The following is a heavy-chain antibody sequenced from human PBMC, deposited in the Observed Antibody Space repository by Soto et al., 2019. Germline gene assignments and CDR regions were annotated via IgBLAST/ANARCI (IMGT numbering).Heavy chain of an antibody. V-gene: IGHV1-2*02. CDR3: ARDPNIVLMVYATWFDP. CDR2: INPNSGGT. J-gene: IGHJ5*02. D-gene: IGHD2-8*01. CDR1: GYTFTGYY. Sequence: ASVKVSCKASGYTFTGYYMHWVRQAPGQGLEWMGWINPNSGGTNYAQKFQGRVTMTRDTSISTAYMELSRLRSEDTAVYYCARDPNIVLMVYATWFDPWGQGTLVTVSS.